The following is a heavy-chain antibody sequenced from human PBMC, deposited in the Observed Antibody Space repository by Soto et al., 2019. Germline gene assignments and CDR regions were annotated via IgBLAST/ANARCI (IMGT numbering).Heavy chain of an antibody. CDR2: VIPIFGTA. V-gene: IGHV1-69*01. CDR3: ARDVGYYDSSGYPYYFDY. D-gene: IGHD3-22*01. CDR1: GGTFSSYA. J-gene: IGHJ4*02. Sequence: QVQLVQSGAEVKKPGSSVKVSCKASGGTFSSYAISWVRQAPGQGLEWMGGVIPIFGTANYAQKFQGRVTITADESTSTAYMELSSLRSEDTAAYYCARDVGYYDSSGYPYYFDYWGQGTLVTVSS.